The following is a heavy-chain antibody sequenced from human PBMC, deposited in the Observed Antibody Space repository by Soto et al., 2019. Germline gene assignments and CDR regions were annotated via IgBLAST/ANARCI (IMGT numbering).Heavy chain of an antibody. CDR3: AKDHGSGSYPY. J-gene: IGHJ4*02. Sequence: EVQLVESGGGLVQPGGSLRLSYVISGSTISSHWMTWVRQAPGKGLEWVASINQDGFGKHYLDSVKGRFTISRDSAKSSLYLQMDSLRAEDTAVYYCAKDHGSGSYPYWGQGTLVTVSS. CDR2: INQDGFGK. CDR1: GSTISSHW. D-gene: IGHD1-26*01. V-gene: IGHV3-7*05.